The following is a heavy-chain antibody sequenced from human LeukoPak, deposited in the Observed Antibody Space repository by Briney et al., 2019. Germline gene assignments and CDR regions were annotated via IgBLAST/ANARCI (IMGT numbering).Heavy chain of an antibody. J-gene: IGHJ2*01. CDR2: IIPIFGTA. CDR3: ASVRYSSSPGARYFDL. V-gene: IGHV1-69*06. CDR1: GYTFTSYG. D-gene: IGHD6-6*01. Sequence: AASVKVSCKASGYTFTSYGISWVRQAPGQGLEWMGGIIPIFGTANYAQKFQGRVTITADKSTSTAYMELSSLRSEDTAVYYCASVRYSSSPGARYFDLWGRGTLVTVSS.